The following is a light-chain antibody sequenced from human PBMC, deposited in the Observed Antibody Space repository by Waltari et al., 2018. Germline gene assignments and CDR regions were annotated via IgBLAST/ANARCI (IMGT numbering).Light chain of an antibody. CDR3: CLSAGSHTSYV. Sequence: QSALTQPRSVSGSPGQSVTLSCTAPSSDIGYVSWYQQHPGPAPKLIIYDVLKRPSAVPVRFSGSKSGGTASLTISGLQAEDEADYYCCLSAGSHTSYVFGTGTNVAVL. CDR2: DVL. CDR1: SSDIGY. J-gene: IGLJ1*01. V-gene: IGLV2-11*01.